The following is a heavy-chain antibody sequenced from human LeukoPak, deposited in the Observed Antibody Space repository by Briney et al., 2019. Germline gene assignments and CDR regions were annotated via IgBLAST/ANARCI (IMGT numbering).Heavy chain of an antibody. V-gene: IGHV1-69*05. Sequence: ASVKVSCKASGGTFSSYVISWVRQAPGQGLEWMGGIIPIFGTANYAQKFQGRVTITTDESTSTAYMELSSLRSEDTAVYYCARAKEDYGDLDYWGQGTLVTVSS. J-gene: IGHJ4*02. CDR3: ARAKEDYGDLDY. D-gene: IGHD4-17*01. CDR1: GGTFSSYV. CDR2: IIPIFGTA.